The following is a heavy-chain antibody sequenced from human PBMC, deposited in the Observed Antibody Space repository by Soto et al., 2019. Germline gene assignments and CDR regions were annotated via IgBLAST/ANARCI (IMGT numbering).Heavy chain of an antibody. CDR3: AHFSDLACFDP. V-gene: IGHV4-59*01. Sequence: SLTSSVSEGSSRHYCGSWIRQSPGKGLEWIGYIFYTGSTTYNPSLKSRVTISIDTSKNQFSLKLSSLTAADTAVYYCAHFSDLACFDPWVQGTLVTVSS. D-gene: IGHD2-21*01. CDR2: IFYTGST. CDR1: EGSSRHYC. J-gene: IGHJ5*02.